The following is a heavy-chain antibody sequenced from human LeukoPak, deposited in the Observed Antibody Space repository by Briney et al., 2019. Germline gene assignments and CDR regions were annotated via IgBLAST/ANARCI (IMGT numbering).Heavy chain of an antibody. J-gene: IGHJ4*02. V-gene: IGHV4-59*12. CDR3: ARGGGATRIDY. CDR1: GDSISSYY. D-gene: IGHD5-12*01. CDR2: IYYSGST. Sequence: SETLSLTCTVSGDSISSYYWSWIRQPPGKGLEWIGFIYYSGSTNYNPSLKSRVTISVDTSKNQFSLKLTSVTAADTAVYYCARGGGATRIDYWGQGTLVTVSS.